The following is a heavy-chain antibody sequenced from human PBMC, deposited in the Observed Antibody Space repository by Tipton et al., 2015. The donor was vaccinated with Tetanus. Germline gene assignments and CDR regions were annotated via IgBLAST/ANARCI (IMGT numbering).Heavy chain of an antibody. D-gene: IGHD2/OR15-2a*01. Sequence: TLSLTCTVSGDSISRSYWSWIRQSPGKGLEWIGYIYIPEGTIYIPSLQSRVIISVDTSKSQVSLRLTSVTAADTAIYYCARAANNSRRRGCDVWGQGTKVIVSS. J-gene: IGHJ3*01. CDR2: IYIPEGT. V-gene: IGHV4-59*01. CDR1: GDSISRSY. CDR3: ARAANNSRRRGCDV.